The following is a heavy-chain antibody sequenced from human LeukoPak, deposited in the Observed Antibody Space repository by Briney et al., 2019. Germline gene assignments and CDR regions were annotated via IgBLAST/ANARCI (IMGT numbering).Heavy chain of an antibody. D-gene: IGHD5-18*01. CDR1: GVSFSGYY. CDR3: ARVGSPVDTGRNWFDP. V-gene: IGHV4-34*01. J-gene: IGHJ5*02. CDR2: INHSGST. Sequence: KPAQTLSLTCAVDGVSFSGYYWSWLRQPPGKGLEWDGEINHSGSTNYNPSLKSRVTISVDTSKNQFSLKLSSVTAADTAVYYCARVGSPVDTGRNWFDPWGQGTLVTVSS.